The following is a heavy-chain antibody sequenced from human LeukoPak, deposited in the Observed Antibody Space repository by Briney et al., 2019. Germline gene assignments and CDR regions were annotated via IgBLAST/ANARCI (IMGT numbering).Heavy chain of an antibody. CDR3: ARLTLLSGSPDDAFDI. Sequence: PGGSLRLSCAASGFTFSDYYMSWIRQAPGKGLEWVSYISSSGSTIYYADSVKGRFTISRDNSKNTLYLQMNSLRAEDTAVYYCARLTLLSGSPDDAFDIWGQGTMVTVSS. V-gene: IGHV3-11*01. CDR2: ISSSGSTI. J-gene: IGHJ3*02. D-gene: IGHD3-10*01. CDR1: GFTFSDYY.